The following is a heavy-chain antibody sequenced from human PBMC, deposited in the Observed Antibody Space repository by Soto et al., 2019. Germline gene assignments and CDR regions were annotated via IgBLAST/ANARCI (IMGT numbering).Heavy chain of an antibody. V-gene: IGHV4-59*01. J-gene: IGHJ4*02. CDR3: ARLVGAMGFDY. CDR2: IYYSGST. CDR1: GGSISSYY. D-gene: IGHD1-26*01. Sequence: PSETLSLTCTVSGGSISSYYWSWIRQPPGKGLEWIGYIYYSGSTNYNPSLKSRVTISVDTSKNQFSLKLSPVTAADTAVYYCARLVGAMGFDYWGQGTLVTVSS.